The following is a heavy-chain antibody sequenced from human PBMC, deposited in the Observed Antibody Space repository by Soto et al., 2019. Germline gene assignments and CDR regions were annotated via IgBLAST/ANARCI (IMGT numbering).Heavy chain of an antibody. D-gene: IGHD4-4*01. CDR1: GFTFSGSS. V-gene: IGHV3-73*02. CDR3: TRLYSTADY. Sequence: EVQLVESGGGLVQPGGSLKLSCAASGFTFSGSSIHWVRQASGKGLEWVGRIRDKVNNYATEYVASVKGRFTISRDDSKNTAYLQMNSLKTEDTAVYYCTRLYSTADYWGRGTLVTVSS. J-gene: IGHJ4*02. CDR2: IRDKVNNYAT.